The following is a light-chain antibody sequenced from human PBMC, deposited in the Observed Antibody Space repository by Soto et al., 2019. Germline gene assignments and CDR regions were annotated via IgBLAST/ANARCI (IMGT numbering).Light chain of an antibody. CDR2: DVS. V-gene: IGLV2-14*01. Sequence: QSVLTQPASVSGSPGQSITIPCTGTSSDVGGYNYVSWYQQHPGKAPKFMIYDVSNRPSGVSNRFSGSKSGNTASLTISGLRAEDEADYYCSSYTTSNTRQIVFGTGTKVTVL. CDR1: SSDVGGYNY. J-gene: IGLJ1*01. CDR3: SSYTTSNTRQIV.